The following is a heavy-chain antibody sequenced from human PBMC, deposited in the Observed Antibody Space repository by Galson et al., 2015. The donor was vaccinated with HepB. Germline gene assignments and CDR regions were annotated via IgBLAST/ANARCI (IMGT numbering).Heavy chain of an antibody. CDR1: GFSFSSYA. V-gene: IGHV3-7*03. Sequence: SLRLSCAASGFSFSSYAMTWVRQAPGKGLEWAANIKQDGSEKFYVDSVKGRFTISRDNAKNSLYLQMNSLRVEDTAVFYCARGSGKGAAVAGTLDYWGQGNLVTVSS. CDR2: IKQDGSEK. D-gene: IGHD6-19*01. CDR3: ARGSGKGAAVAGTLDY. J-gene: IGHJ4*02.